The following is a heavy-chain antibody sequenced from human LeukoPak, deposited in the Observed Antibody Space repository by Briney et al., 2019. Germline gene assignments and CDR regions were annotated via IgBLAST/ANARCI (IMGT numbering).Heavy chain of an antibody. D-gene: IGHD1-26*01. V-gene: IGHV4-39*07. J-gene: IGHJ4*02. CDR3: ARGSRLGISTVTTWIVGATTFDY. CDR1: GDSITSSAFS. CDR2: IFHGGNT. Sequence: SETLSLTCTVSGDSITSSAFSWGWIRQAPGKGLEWIGNIFHGGNTHYNPSLKSRVSISVDTSKNQFSLKLSSVTAADTAVYYCARGSRLGISTVTTWIVGATTFDYWGQGTLVTVSS.